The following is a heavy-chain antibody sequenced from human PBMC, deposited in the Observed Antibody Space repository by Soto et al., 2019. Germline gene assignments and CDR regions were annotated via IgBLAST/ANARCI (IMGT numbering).Heavy chain of an antibody. CDR1: GVIFSTYT. CDR3: ARDTTEILAWSLRSYYYYYYYMYV. V-gene: IGHV3-23*01. D-gene: IGHD3-3*01. Sequence: PGGSLRLSCAASGVIFSTYTMTWVRQAPGKGLEWVSGISGSGGTTYYADSVKGRFTISRDNSKNSLSLQLNSLRAGDTAVYYCARDTTEILAWSLRSYYYYYYYMYVWGKGTTVTVSS. J-gene: IGHJ6*03. CDR2: ISGSGGTT.